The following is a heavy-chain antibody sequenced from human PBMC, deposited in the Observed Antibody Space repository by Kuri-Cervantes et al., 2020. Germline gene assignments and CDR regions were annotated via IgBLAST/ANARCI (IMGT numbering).Heavy chain of an antibody. J-gene: IGHJ5*02. V-gene: IGHV5-51*01. CDR1: GYSFTSYW. Sequence: KVSCKGSGYSFTSYWIGWVRQMPGKGLEWMGIIYPGDSDTRYSPSFQGQVTISADKSISTAYLQWSSLKASDTAMYYCARGLRYCSSTSCYVGNWFDPWGQGTLVTVSS. CDR3: ARGLRYCSSTSCYVGNWFDP. D-gene: IGHD2-2*01. CDR2: IYPGDSDT.